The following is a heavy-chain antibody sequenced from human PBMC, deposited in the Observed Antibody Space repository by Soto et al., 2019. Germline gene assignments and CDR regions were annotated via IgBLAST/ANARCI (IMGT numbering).Heavy chain of an antibody. CDR3: ARHQYNSGPTDNDIDV. J-gene: IGHJ6*02. Sequence: PVESLKISWKGSGYSFASYWLGWVRQTHGKGLVWVGVIYPGDSGTKCSPSIQGQLTSSVDKSISTAYLQSNSLTASDTAMYYCARHQYNSGPTDNDIDVWGQGTTVAVSS. V-gene: IGHV5-51*01. D-gene: IGHD6-19*01. CDR1: GYSFASYW. CDR2: IYPGDSGT.